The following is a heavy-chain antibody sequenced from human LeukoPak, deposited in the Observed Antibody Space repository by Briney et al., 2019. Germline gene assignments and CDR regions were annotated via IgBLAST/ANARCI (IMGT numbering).Heavy chain of an antibody. D-gene: IGHD1-26*01. V-gene: IGHV1-69*05. Sequence: ASVKVSCKASGGTLSSYAISWVRQAPGQGLEWMGRIIPIFGTANYAQKFQGRVTITTDESTSTAYMELSSLRSEDTAVNYCATPWDRGDYWGQGTLVTVSS. CDR2: IIPIFGTA. CDR1: GGTLSSYA. CDR3: ATPWDRGDY. J-gene: IGHJ4*02.